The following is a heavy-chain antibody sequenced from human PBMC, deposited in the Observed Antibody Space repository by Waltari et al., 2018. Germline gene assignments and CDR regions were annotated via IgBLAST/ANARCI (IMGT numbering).Heavy chain of an antibody. Sequence: EVQLVESGGGLVQPGRSLRLSCAASGFTFDDYAMHWVRQAPGKGLEWVSGISWNSGSIGYADSVKGRFTSSRDNAKNSLYLQMNSLRAEDTALYYCAKDMGANSGWYYFDYWGQGTLVTVSS. CDR3: AKDMGANSGWYYFDY. D-gene: IGHD6-19*01. J-gene: IGHJ4*02. CDR1: GFTFDDYA. CDR2: ISWNSGSI. V-gene: IGHV3-9*01.